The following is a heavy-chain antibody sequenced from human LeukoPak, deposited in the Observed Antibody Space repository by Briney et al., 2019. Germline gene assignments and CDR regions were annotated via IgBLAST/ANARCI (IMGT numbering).Heavy chain of an antibody. CDR2: IYYSGST. J-gene: IGHJ4*02. CDR3: ARSERLLWFGELSHFDY. Sequence: SETLSLTCTVSGGSISSYYWSWIRQPPGKGLEWIGYIYYSGSTNYNPSLKSRVTISVDTSKSQFSLKLSSVTAADTAVYYCARSERLLWFGELSHFDYWGQGTLVTVSS. V-gene: IGHV4-59*08. D-gene: IGHD3-10*01. CDR1: GGSISSYY.